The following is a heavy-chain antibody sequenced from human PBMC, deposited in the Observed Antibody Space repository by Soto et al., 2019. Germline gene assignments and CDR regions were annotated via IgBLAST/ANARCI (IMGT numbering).Heavy chain of an antibody. V-gene: IGHV3-74*01. Sequence: VGSLRLSCASSGLTCSSYWMHWVRQAPGKGLVWVSRINSDGSTTGYADSVKGRFTISRDNAKNTLYLQMNSLRAEDMAVYYCAKQFDYWGQGTLVTVSS. CDR1: GLTCSSYW. CDR3: AKQFDY. CDR2: INSDGSTT. J-gene: IGHJ4*02.